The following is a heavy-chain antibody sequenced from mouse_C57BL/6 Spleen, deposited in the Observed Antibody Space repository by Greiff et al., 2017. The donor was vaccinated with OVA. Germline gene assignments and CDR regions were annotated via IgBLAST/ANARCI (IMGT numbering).Heavy chain of an antibody. CDR2: ISDGGSYT. CDR3: ARDRGYYGSSPLAMDY. Sequence: EVKVVESGGGLVKPGGSLKLSCAASGFTFSSYAMSWVRQTPEKRLEWVATISDGGSYTYYPDNVKGRFTISRDNAKNNLYLQMSHLKSEDTAMYYCARDRGYYGSSPLAMDYWGQGTSVTVSS. CDR1: GFTFSSYA. J-gene: IGHJ4*01. D-gene: IGHD1-1*01. V-gene: IGHV5-4*01.